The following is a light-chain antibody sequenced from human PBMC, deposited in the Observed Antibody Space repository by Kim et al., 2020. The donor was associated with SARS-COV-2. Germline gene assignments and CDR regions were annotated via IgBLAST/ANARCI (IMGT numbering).Light chain of an antibody. V-gene: IGLV2-11*03. Sequence: GQSVTISCTGTSSDVGGYNYVSWYQQHPGKVPKLVIYDVSKRPSGVPDRFSGSKSGNTASLTISGLQAEDEADYYCCSYAGSYSWVFGGGTKLTVL. CDR3: CSYAGSYSWV. CDR2: DVS. CDR1: SSDVGGYNY. J-gene: IGLJ3*02.